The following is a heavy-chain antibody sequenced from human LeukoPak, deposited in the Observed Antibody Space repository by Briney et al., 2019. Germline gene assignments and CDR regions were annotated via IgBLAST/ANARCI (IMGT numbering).Heavy chain of an antibody. CDR1: GFTFSSYA. CDR3: ARGIEGMDV. Sequence: GGSLRLSCAASGFTFSSYAMHWVRQAPGKGLEWVAVISYDGSNKYYADSVKGRFTISRDNSKNTLYLQMNSLRAEGTAVYYCARGIEGMDVWGQGTTVTVSS. D-gene: IGHD3-16*01. J-gene: IGHJ6*02. V-gene: IGHV3-30-3*01. CDR2: ISYDGSNK.